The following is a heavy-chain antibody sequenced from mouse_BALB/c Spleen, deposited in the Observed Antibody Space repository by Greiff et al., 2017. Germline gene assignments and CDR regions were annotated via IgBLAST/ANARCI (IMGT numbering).Heavy chain of an antibody. Sequence: EVQLQESGPGLVKPSQSLSLTCSVTGYSITSGYYWNWIRQFPGNKLEWMGYISYDGSNNYNPSLKNRISITRDTSKNQFFLKLNSVTTEDTATYYCARRGTARAAWFAYWGQGTLVTVSA. CDR3: ARRGTARAAWFAY. D-gene: IGHD3-2*01. CDR2: ISYDGSN. CDR1: GYSITSGYY. J-gene: IGHJ3*01. V-gene: IGHV3-6*02.